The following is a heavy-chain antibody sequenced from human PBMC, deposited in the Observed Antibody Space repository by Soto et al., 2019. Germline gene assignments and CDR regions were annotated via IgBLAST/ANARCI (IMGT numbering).Heavy chain of an antibody. D-gene: IGHD6-6*01. CDR1: GGSISSGGYY. J-gene: IGHJ6*02. CDR2: IYYSGST. Sequence: QVQLQESGPGLVKPSQTLSLTCTVSGGSISSGGYYWSWIRQHPGKGLEWIGYIYYSGSTYYNPSLMCRVNTSVATSKNHFSLKLSSVTAAATAVDYGAASSVGCAGFNYSGIDVWGQVTTVTVSS. V-gene: IGHV4-31*03. CDR3: AASSVGCAGFNYSGIDV.